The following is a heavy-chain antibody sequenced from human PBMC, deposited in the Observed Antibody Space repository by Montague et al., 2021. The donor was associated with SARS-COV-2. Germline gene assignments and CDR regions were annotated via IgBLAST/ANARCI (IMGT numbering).Heavy chain of an antibody. Sequence: CAISGDSVVELRRRSKEHTYYPQPRLDFLGRTYYKSKWSNEYALSVKSRITITPDTSKNQLSLQLTSVTPEDTAVYYCTRAVWGVQDYWGQGSLVTVSS. J-gene: IGHJ4*02. CDR2: TYYKSKWSN. D-gene: IGHD3-10*01. CDR3: TRAVWGVQDY. V-gene: IGHV6-1*01. CDR1: GDSVVELRRR.